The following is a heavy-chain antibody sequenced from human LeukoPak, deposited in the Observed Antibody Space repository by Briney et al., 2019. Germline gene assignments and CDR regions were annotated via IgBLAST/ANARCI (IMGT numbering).Heavy chain of an antibody. CDR2: INPSGGSI. CDR3: ARTLDDGTLDY. J-gene: IGHJ4*02. CDR1: GYTFTNHY. V-gene: IGHV1-46*01. Sequence: GASVKVSCKASGYTFTNHYMHWVRQAPGQGLEWMGMINPSGGSITYSQKFQGRVTMTGDMSTSTFYMDLSSLKYEDTAVYYCARTLDDGTLDYWGQGTLVTVSS. D-gene: IGHD1-1*01.